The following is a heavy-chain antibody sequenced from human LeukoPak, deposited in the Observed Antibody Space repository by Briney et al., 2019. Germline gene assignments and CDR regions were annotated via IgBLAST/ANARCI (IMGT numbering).Heavy chain of an antibody. D-gene: IGHD4-17*01. J-gene: IGHJ6*02. CDR2: ITINGGST. V-gene: IGHV3-64*01. CDR3: ARAIYGDYASTDYYYYYGLDV. Sequence: HPGGSLRLSCVASGFTFSTHAMHWVRQARGKGVEYVSGITINGGSTYYVNSVKGTFTVSRDNSKNTLFLQMGSLRAEDMAVYYCARAIYGDYASTDYYYYYGLDVWGQGTTVTVSS. CDR1: GFTFSTHA.